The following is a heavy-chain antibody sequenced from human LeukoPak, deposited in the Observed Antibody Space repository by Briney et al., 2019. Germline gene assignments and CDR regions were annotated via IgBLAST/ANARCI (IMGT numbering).Heavy chain of an antibody. CDR1: GGSISSGSFF. V-gene: IGHV4-61*02. J-gene: IGHJ5*02. D-gene: IGHD3-3*01. CDR2: IRPTAST. Sequence: SETLSLTCTVSGGSISSGSFFWNWIRQPAGKGLEWVGRIRPTASTNYNPSLKSRVTMETDTYKNEVSLKLTSVTAADTAIYYCAXXXYCYXNNCDLRGXWFDPWGQGTLVIVAS. CDR3: AXXXYCYXNNCDLRGXWFDP.